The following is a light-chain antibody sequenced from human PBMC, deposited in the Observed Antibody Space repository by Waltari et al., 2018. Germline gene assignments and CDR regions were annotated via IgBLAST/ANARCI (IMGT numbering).Light chain of an antibody. CDR3: QQYDSAPLT. J-gene: IGKJ4*01. CDR2: KAS. Sequence: DIQMTQSPSSLSASVGDRVTITCRASLGISSWLAWYQQKPGKAPNLLIYKASSLQSGVPSRFSGSGAGTEFTLIISGLQPEDFASYYCQQYDSAPLTFGGGTKVEIK. CDR1: LGISSW. V-gene: IGKV1-5*03.